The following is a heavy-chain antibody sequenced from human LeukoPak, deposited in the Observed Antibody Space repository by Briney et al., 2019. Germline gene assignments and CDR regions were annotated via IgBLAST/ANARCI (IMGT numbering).Heavy chain of an antibody. CDR1: GGSISSSSYY. V-gene: IGHV4-39*01. CDR3: ARVASCGRTSCPYYFDL. J-gene: IGHJ4*02. D-gene: IGHD2-2*01. Sequence: TSETLSLTCTVSGGSISSSSYYWGWIRQPPGKGLEWIGSIYYSGSTYYNPSLKSRVTISVDTSKNQFSLKLSSVTAADTAVYYCARVASCGRTSCPYYFDLWGQGTLVTVSS. CDR2: IYYSGST.